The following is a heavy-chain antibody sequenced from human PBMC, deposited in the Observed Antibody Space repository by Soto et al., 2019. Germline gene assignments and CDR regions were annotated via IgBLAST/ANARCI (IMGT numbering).Heavy chain of an antibody. CDR3: ARGMGIAVAAAEGWFDP. V-gene: IGHV4-34*01. J-gene: IGHJ5*02. CDR2: INHSGST. Sequence: PSETLSLTSAVYGGSFSGYYWSWIRQPPGKGLEWIGEINHSGSTNYNPSLKSRVTISVDTSKNQFSLKLSSVTAADTAVYYCARGMGIAVAAAEGWFDPWGQGTLVTVSS. CDR1: GGSFSGYY. D-gene: IGHD6-19*01.